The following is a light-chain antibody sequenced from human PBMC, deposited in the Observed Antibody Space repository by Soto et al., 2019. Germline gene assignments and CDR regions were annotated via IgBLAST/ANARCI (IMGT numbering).Light chain of an antibody. V-gene: IGLV2-11*01. CDR1: NTDVGGYNY. Sequence: QPVLTQPRSVSGSPGQSVTISCTGTNTDVGGYNYVSWYQQHPGKAPKLMIYDVSKRPSGVPDRFSGSKSAKTASLTIAGLQADDEADYYCCSFAGGYTWVFGGGTQLTVL. CDR3: CSFAGGYTWV. CDR2: DVS. J-gene: IGLJ2*01.